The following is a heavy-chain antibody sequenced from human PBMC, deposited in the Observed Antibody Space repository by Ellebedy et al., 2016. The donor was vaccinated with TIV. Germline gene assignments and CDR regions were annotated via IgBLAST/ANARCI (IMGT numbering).Heavy chain of an antibody. Sequence: ASVKVSXXASGYTFTSYGISWVRQAPGQGLEWMGWISAYNGNTNYAQKLQGRVTMTTDTSTSTAYMELRSLRSDDAAVYYCARDPDGDPDYWGQGTLVTVSS. J-gene: IGHJ4*02. CDR1: GYTFTSYG. CDR2: ISAYNGNT. V-gene: IGHV1-18*04. CDR3: ARDPDGDPDY. D-gene: IGHD4-17*01.